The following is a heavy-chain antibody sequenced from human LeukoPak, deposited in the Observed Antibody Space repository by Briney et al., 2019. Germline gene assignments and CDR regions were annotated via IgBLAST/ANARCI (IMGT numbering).Heavy chain of an antibody. CDR3: ARGRVVVAALEYSQH. D-gene: IGHD2-15*01. CDR1: GGSISSGGYY. Sequence: SQTLSLTCTVSGGSISSGGYYWSWIRQHPGKGLEWIGYIYYSGSTYYNPSLKSRVTISVDTSKNQFSLKLSSVTAADTAVYYCARGRVVVAALEYSQHWGQGTLVTVSS. V-gene: IGHV4-31*03. J-gene: IGHJ1*01. CDR2: IYYSGST.